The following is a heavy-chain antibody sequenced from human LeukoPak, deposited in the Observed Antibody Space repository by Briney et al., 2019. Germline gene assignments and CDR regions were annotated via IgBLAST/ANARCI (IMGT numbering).Heavy chain of an antibody. J-gene: IGHJ4*02. V-gene: IGHV3-48*03. CDR1: GFTFSNYE. Sequence: GGSLRLSCAASGFTFSNYEMNWVRQAPGKGLEWVSYISSSGSTRTYADSVKGRFTISRDNAKNSLSLEMNSLRAEDTAVYYCARAFVSAVAGNFDYWGQGTLVTVSS. D-gene: IGHD6-19*01. CDR3: ARAFVSAVAGNFDY. CDR2: ISSSGSTR.